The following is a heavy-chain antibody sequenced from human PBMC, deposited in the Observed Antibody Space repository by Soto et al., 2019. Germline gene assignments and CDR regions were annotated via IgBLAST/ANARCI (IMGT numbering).Heavy chain of an antibody. J-gene: IGHJ4*02. V-gene: IGHV3-48*03. D-gene: IGHD5-12*01. CDR3: ARDTSGYDLYYFAY. CDR1: GFTFSSYE. Sequence: PGGSLRLSCAASGFTFSSYEMNWVRQAPGKGLEWVSYISSSGSTIYYADSVKGRFTISRDNAKNSLYLQMNSLRAEDTAVYYCARDTSGYDLYYFAYWGKGTRVTVSS. CDR2: ISSSGSTI.